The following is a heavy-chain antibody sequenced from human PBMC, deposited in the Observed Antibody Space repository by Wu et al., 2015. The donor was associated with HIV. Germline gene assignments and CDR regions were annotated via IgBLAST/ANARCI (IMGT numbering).Heavy chain of an antibody. Sequence: QVQLVQSGAEVKKPGSSVKVSCKASGGTFSSYAISWMRQAPGQGLEWMGGIIPTLGKATYAQNFQDRVTITADESTSTAYMQLSILRSEDTAIYYCACWGSDYYYYYMDLWGKGTTVTVSS. CDR2: IIPTLGKA. CDR1: GGTFSSYA. D-gene: IGHD3-16*01. J-gene: IGHJ6*03. V-gene: IGHV1-69*10. CDR3: ACWGSDYYYYYMDL.